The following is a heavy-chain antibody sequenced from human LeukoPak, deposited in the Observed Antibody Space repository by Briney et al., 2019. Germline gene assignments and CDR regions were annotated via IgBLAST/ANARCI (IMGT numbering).Heavy chain of an antibody. D-gene: IGHD6-13*01. CDR1: GGSFSGYY. Sequence: SETLSLTCAVYGGSFSGYYWSWIRQPPGKGLEWIGEVNHSGSTNYNPSLKSRVTISVDTSKNQFSLKLSSATAADTAVYYCARRGSRIAAAGWSQGALVTVSS. V-gene: IGHV4-34*01. CDR3: ARRGSRIAAAG. CDR2: VNHSGST. J-gene: IGHJ4*02.